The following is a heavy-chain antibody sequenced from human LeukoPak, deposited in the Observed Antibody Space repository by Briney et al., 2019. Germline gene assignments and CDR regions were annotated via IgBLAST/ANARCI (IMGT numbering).Heavy chain of an antibody. CDR2: IYYSGST. D-gene: IGHD6-19*01. CDR3: AGGKQWLAFDY. Sequence: SETLSLTCTVSGGSISSYYWSWIRQPPGKGLEWIGYIYYSGSTIYNPSLKSRVTISVDTSKNQFSLKLSSVTAADTAMYYCAGGKQWLAFDYWGQGTLVTVSS. CDR1: GGSISSYY. J-gene: IGHJ4*02. V-gene: IGHV4-59*01.